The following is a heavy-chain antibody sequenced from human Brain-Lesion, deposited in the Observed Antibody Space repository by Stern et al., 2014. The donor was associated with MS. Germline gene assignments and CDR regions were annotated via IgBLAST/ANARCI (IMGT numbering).Heavy chain of an antibody. D-gene: IGHD2-2*01. CDR2: IYRDGST. Sequence: QVQLQESGPGLVKPSQTLSLTCTVSGGSISSGGYYWSWIRQHPGKGLEWIWDIYRDGSTFYNPSLKSRVTISIDTSNLQFCLNLTSVTAADTAVYYCARVRIPAASQYNWFDPWGLGTLVTVSS. J-gene: IGHJ5*02. CDR3: ARVRIPAASQYNWFDP. V-gene: IGHV4-31*03. CDR1: GGSISSGGYY.